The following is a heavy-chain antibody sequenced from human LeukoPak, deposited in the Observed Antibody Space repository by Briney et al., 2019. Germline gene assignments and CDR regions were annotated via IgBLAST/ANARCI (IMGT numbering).Heavy chain of an antibody. CDR3: ARWNQGHGLDV. CDR1: GFTFSSYS. CDR2: IWYDGSKK. V-gene: IGHV3-33*08. D-gene: IGHD4-23*01. J-gene: IGHJ6*02. Sequence: GGSLRLSCAASGFTFSSYSMNWVRQAPGKGLEWVAVIWYDGSKKYYADFVKGRFTISRDNSKNTLSLQMSSLRVEDTAVYYCARWNQGHGLDVWGQGTTVTVSS.